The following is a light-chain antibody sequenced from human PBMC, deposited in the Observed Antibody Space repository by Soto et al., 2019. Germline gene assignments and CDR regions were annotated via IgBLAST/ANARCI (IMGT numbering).Light chain of an antibody. Sequence: DIQMTQSPSTLSASVGDRVTITCRASQSISSRLAWYQQKPGKAPKILNYDASNLESGVPSRFSGSGSGTEFTLTISSLQPDDFATYYCQQYNSYSLTFGGGTKVEIK. J-gene: IGKJ4*01. CDR1: QSISSR. CDR2: DAS. V-gene: IGKV1-5*01. CDR3: QQYNSYSLT.